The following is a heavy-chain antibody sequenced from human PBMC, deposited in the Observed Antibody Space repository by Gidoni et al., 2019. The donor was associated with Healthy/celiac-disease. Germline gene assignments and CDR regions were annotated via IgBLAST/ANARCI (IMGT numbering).Heavy chain of an antibody. CDR1: GFTFDDYA. V-gene: IGHV3-9*01. J-gene: IGHJ4*02. CDR3: AKDISLYGSGSYSH. CDR2: ISWNSGSI. Sequence: EVQLVESGGGLVQPGRSLRLSCAASGFTFDDYAMHWVRQAPGKGLEWVSGISWNSGSIGYADSVKGRFTISRDNAKNSLYLQMNRLRAEDTALYYCAKDISLYGSGSYSHWGQGTLVTVSS. D-gene: IGHD3-10*01.